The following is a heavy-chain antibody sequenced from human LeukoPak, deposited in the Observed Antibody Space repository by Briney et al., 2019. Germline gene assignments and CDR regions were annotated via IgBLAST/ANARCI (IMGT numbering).Heavy chain of an antibody. J-gene: IGHJ4*02. CDR1: GGSVSSGSYY. D-gene: IGHD3-10*01. CDR2: IYYSGST. V-gene: IGHV4-61*01. Sequence: SETLSLTCTVSGGSVSSGSYYWSWIRQPPGKGLEWIGYIYYSGSTNYNPSLKSRVTISVDTSKNQFSLKLSSVTAADTAVYYCARVNGRRITMVRGVTGPIDYWGQGTLVTVSS. CDR3: ARVNGRRITMVRGVTGPIDY.